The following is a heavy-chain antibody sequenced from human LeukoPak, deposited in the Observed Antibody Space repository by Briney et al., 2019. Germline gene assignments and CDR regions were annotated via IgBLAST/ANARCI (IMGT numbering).Heavy chain of an antibody. CDR3: ARDLAAASTSPFDY. V-gene: IGHV3-33*08. CDR2: IWYDGSNK. CDR1: GFTFSSYG. D-gene: IGHD6-13*01. Sequence: GGSLRLSCAASGFTFSSYGMHWVRQAPGKGLEWVAGIWYDGSNKYYADSAKGRFTISRDNSKNTLSLQMNSLRGEDTALYYCARDLAAASTSPFDYWGQGTLVTVSS. J-gene: IGHJ4*02.